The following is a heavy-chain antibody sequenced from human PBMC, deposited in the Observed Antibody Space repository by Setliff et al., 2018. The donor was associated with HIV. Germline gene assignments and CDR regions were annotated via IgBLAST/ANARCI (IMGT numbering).Heavy chain of an antibody. CDR1: GFTFDDYA. D-gene: IGHD6-19*01. CDR3: AKDAGIAVAGPFDL. Sequence: SLRLSCAASGFTFDDYAMHWVRQAPGKGLEWVSGISWNSGSIGYADSVKGRFTISRDNAKNSLYLQMNSLRAEDTALYYCAKDAGIAVAGPFDLWGQGTLVTVSS. J-gene: IGHJ4*02. V-gene: IGHV3-9*01. CDR2: ISWNSGSI.